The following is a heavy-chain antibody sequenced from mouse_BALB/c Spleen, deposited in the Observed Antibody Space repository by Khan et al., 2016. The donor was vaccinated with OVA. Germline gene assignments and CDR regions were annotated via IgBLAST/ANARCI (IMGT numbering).Heavy chain of an antibody. CDR3: ARKIYYGNWVDY. Sequence: VELVESGPGLVQPSQSLSITCTVSGFSLTSYGVHWVRQSPGKGLEWLGVIWSGGSTDYNADFIFRLSISKDNYKSQVFFKMNSLQANDTAIYYCARKIYYGNWVDYWGQGTSVTVSS. CDR1: GFSLTSYG. D-gene: IGHD2-1*01. J-gene: IGHJ4*01. CDR2: IWSGGST. V-gene: IGHV2-2*02.